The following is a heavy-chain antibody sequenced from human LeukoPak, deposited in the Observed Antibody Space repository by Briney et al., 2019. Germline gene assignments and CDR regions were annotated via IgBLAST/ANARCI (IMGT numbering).Heavy chain of an antibody. Sequence: SETLSLTCTVSGYSISSGYYWGWIRQPPGKGLEWIGSIYHSGSTYYNPSLKSRVTISVDTSKNQFFLKLSSVTAADTAVYYCARDLSDYWGQGALVTVSS. J-gene: IGHJ4*02. CDR3: ARDLSDY. V-gene: IGHV4-38-2*02. CDR1: GYSISSGYY. D-gene: IGHD3-3*02. CDR2: IYHSGST.